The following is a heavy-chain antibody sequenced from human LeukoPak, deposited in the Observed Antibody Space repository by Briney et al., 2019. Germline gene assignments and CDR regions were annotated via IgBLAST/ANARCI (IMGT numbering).Heavy chain of an antibody. CDR2: IWYDGSNK. J-gene: IGHJ1*01. CDR1: GFTFSSYG. Sequence: PGRSLRLSCAASGFTFSSYGMHWVRQAPGKGLEWVAVIWYDGSNKYYADSVKGRFTISRDNSKNTLYLQMNSLRAEDTAVYYCARVDCGGDCYSPAEYFQHWGQGTLVTVSS. V-gene: IGHV3-33*01. D-gene: IGHD2-21*02. CDR3: ARVDCGGDCYSPAEYFQH.